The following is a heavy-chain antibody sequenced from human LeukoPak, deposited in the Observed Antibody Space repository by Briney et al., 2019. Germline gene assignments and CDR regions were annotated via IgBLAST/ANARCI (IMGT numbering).Heavy chain of an antibody. Sequence: SETLSLTCAVYGGSFSGYYWSWIRQPPGKGLEWIGEINHSGRTNYNPSLKSRVTISVDTSKNQFSLKLSSVTAADTAVYYCARVENYYYYGMDVWGQGTTVTVSS. CDR3: ARVENYYYYGMDV. CDR1: GGSFSGYY. CDR2: INHSGRT. J-gene: IGHJ6*02. V-gene: IGHV4-34*01.